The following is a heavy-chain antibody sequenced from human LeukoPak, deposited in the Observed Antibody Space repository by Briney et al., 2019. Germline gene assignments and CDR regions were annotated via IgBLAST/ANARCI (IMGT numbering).Heavy chain of an antibody. Sequence: GGSLRLSCAASGLTFSSYWMSWVRQAPGKGLEWVANIKQDGSEKYYVDSVKGRFTISRDNAKNSLYLQMNSLRAEDTAVYYCARVAGDYLARALYFQHWGQGTLVTVSS. CDR3: ARVAGDYLARALYFQH. D-gene: IGHD5-12*01. CDR2: IKQDGSEK. CDR1: GLTFSSYW. V-gene: IGHV3-7*03. J-gene: IGHJ1*01.